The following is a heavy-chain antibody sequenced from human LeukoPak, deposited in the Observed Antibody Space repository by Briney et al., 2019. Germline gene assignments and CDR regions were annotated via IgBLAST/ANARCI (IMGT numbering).Heavy chain of an antibody. CDR3: AKDTGSGWDFDS. D-gene: IGHD6-19*01. V-gene: IGHV3-43*02. Sequence: GGSLRLSCAASGLTFGGFAMHWVRQAPVRGLEWVSLVTGGGTTYYADSVRGRFTISRDNSKNSLYLQMNTLRTEDTAFYYCAKDTGSGWDFDSWGQGTLVTVSS. CDR2: VTGGGTT. CDR1: GLTFGGFA. J-gene: IGHJ4*02.